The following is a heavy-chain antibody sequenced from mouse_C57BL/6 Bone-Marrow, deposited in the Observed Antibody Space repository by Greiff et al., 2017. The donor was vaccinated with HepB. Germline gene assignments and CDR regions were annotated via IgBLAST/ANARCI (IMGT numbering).Heavy chain of an antibody. V-gene: IGHV1-81*01. CDR3: AGFIWDYGSSYAMDY. CDR1: GYTFTSYG. D-gene: IGHD1-1*01. CDR2: IYPRSGNT. J-gene: IGHJ4*01. Sequence: QVQLKESGAELARPGASVKLSCKASGYTFTSYGISWVKQRTGQGLAWIGEIYPRSGNTYYNEKFKGKATLTADKSSSTAYMELRSLTSEDSAVYFCAGFIWDYGSSYAMDYWGQGTSVTVSS.